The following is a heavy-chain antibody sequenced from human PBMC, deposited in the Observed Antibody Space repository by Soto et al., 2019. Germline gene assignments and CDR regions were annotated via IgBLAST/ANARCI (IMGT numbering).Heavy chain of an antibody. Sequence: ASVKVSCKVSGNTLTGLPMHWVRQAPGKGLEWMGSLDPEEGERIFAQRFQGRVTMTEDTSTDTAYMEPSSLKSEDTAVYYCAAGVTTFDYWGQGTLVTVSS. J-gene: IGHJ4*02. CDR2: LDPEEGER. CDR1: GNTLTGLP. V-gene: IGHV1-24*01. D-gene: IGHD4-17*01. CDR3: AAGVTTFDY.